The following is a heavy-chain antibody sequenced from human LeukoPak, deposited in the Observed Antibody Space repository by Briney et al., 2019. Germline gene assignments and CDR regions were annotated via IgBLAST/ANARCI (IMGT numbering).Heavy chain of an antibody. J-gene: IGHJ4*02. CDR1: GGSISSYY. V-gene: IGHV4-4*07. CDR2: IYTSGST. D-gene: IGHD3-22*01. Sequence: PSETLSLTCTVSGGSISSYYWSWIRQPAGKGLGWIGRIYTSGSTNYNPSLKSRVTMSVDTSKNQFSLKLSSVTAADTAVYYCARAGEDYDSSGYFDYWGQGTLVTVSS. CDR3: ARAGEDYDSSGYFDY.